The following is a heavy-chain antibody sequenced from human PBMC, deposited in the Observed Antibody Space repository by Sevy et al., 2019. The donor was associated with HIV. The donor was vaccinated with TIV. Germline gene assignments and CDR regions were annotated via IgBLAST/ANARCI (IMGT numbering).Heavy chain of an antibody. CDR2: ISGSGGST. CDR3: AKDETLGGTFGSWYDY. V-gene: IGHV3-23*01. D-gene: IGHD2-15*01. Sequence: GGSLRLSCAASGFTFSSYAMSWVRQAPGKGLEWVSAISGSGGSTYYADSVKGRFTISRDNSKNTLYLQMNSLRAEDTAVYYCAKDETLGGTFGSWYDYWGQGTLVTVSS. CDR1: GFTFSSYA. J-gene: IGHJ4*02.